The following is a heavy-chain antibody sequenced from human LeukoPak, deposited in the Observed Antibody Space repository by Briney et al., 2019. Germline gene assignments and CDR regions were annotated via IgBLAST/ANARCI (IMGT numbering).Heavy chain of an antibody. D-gene: IGHD5-18*01. CDR3: ARGYAYGPNYYFDY. V-gene: IGHV4-59*01. CDR2: IYYSGST. Sequence: KSSETLSLTCSFYGGSISNYHWSWVRQPPGKGLGWIGYIYYSGSTDYNPSLKSRVTISIDTSKNHFSLRLSSVTAADAASYYCARGYAYGPNYYFDYWGQGTLVTVSS. CDR1: GGSISNYH. J-gene: IGHJ4*02.